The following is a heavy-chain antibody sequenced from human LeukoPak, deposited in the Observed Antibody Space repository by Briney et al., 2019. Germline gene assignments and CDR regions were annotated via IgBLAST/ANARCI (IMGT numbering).Heavy chain of an antibody. J-gene: IGHJ4*02. V-gene: IGHV3-7*01. CDR1: GFTLSSYW. CDR3: ARDGFD. CDR2: IKRDGSEK. Sequence: GGSLRLSCVASGFTLSSYWMTWVRQAPGKGLEWVANIKRDGSEKNYVDSVKGRFTISRDNAKNSLYLQMNSLRVQDTAVYYCARDGFDWGQGALVTVSS. D-gene: IGHD5-12*01.